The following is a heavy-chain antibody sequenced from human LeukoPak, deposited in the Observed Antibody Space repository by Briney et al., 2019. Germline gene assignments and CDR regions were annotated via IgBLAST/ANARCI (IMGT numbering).Heavy chain of an antibody. CDR2: IDSGGST. D-gene: IGHD6-13*01. J-gene: IGHJ4*02. V-gene: IGHV3-66*01. Sequence: GGSLRLSCAASGFTVSSNYMTWVRQAPGKGLEWVSSIDSGGSTFYADSVKGRFSISRDNSKNTLYLQMNILTAEDTAVFYCVRFWQLMDPSDYWGQGTLVTVSS. CDR3: VRFWQLMDPSDY. CDR1: GFTVSSNY.